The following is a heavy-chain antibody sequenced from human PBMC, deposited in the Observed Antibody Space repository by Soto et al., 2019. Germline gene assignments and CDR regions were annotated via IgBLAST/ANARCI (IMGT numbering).Heavy chain of an antibody. CDR3: ARAGGTTVTGIWHFDS. CDR1: GFPFNTYS. V-gene: IGHV3-33*01. J-gene: IGHJ4*02. D-gene: IGHD4-17*01. CDR2: IWYDGTQK. Sequence: GGSLRLSCEASGFPFNTYSMHWVRQPPGKGLEWLAAIWYDGTQKYYADSVKGRFIISRDNSKKTLYLEMNSLRAEDTAVYYCARAGGTTVTGIWHFDSWGQGTRVTVYS.